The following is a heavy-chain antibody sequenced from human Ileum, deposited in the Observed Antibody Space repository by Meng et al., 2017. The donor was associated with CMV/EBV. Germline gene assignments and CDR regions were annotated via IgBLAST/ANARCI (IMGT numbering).Heavy chain of an antibody. V-gene: IGHV3-48*04. Sequence: GESLKISCAASGFTFSSYSMNWVRQAPGKGLEWLSYISSSGSPIFYADSVKGRFTISRDNAKNSLYLQMNSLRAEDTAVYYCAKDRGSCSSTSCYYFDYWGHGNRVTVSS. CDR3: AKDRGSCSSTSCYYFDY. CDR1: GFTFSSYS. D-gene: IGHD2-2*01. J-gene: IGHJ4*01. CDR2: ISSSGSPI.